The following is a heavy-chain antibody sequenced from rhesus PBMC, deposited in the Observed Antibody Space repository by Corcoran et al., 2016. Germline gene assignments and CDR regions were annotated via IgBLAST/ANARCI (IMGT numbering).Heavy chain of an antibody. J-gene: IGHJ4*01. CDR3: ARGIQVRLVFDY. CDR1: GGSFSGYY. D-gene: IGHD4-23*01. V-gene: IGHV4-165*01. CDR2: ISCSSGST. Sequence: QVQLQESGPGLVKPSETLSLTCAVSGGSFSGYYWGWIRQPPGKGLELIGLISCSSGSTAYHPSLKSRVTISTDTSKNQFSLNLSSVTAADTAVYYCARGIQVRLVFDYWGQGVLVTVSS.